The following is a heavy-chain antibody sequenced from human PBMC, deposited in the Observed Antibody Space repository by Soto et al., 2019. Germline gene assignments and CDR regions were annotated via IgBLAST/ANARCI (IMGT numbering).Heavy chain of an antibody. CDR1: GYSFTNYW. CDR3: ARMVVAATYDGYHLDY. Sequence: GESLKISCKGSGYSFTNYWISWVRQMPGKGLEWMGRIDTSDSYTNYSPSFQGHVTIAADKSISTAYLQWSSLKASDTAFFYCARMVVAATYDGYHLDYWGQGTLVTVSS. D-gene: IGHD2-15*01. CDR2: IDTSDSYT. V-gene: IGHV5-10-1*01. J-gene: IGHJ4*02.